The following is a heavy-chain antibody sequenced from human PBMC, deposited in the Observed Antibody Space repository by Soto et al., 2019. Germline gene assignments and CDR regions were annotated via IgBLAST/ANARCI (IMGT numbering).Heavy chain of an antibody. CDR1: GASISDNY. J-gene: IGHJ5*02. CDR2: IFYSGST. V-gene: IGHV4-59*01. CDR3: ARIDPPLMLAWFDP. Sequence: PSETLSLTCTLSGASISDNYWSWIRQPPGKGLEWIGYIFYSGSTNYNPSLESRVTISIDTPKNQFSLRLNSVTAADTAVYYCARIDPPLMLAWFDPRGQGTLVTVSS. D-gene: IGHD2-8*01.